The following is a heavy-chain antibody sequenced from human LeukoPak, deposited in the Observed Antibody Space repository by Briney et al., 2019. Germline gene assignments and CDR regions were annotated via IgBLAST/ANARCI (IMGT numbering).Heavy chain of an antibody. D-gene: IGHD2-15*01. CDR2: IYTSGST. J-gene: IGHJ4*02. Sequence: SETLSLTCTVSGGSISSGSYYWSWIRQPAGKGLEWIGRIYTSGSTNYNPSLKSRVTISVDTSKNQFSLKLSSVTAADTAVYYCARAGVYCSGGSCYSGYFDYWGQGTLVTVSS. CDR1: GGSISSGSYY. V-gene: IGHV4-61*02. CDR3: ARAGVYCSGGSCYSGYFDY.